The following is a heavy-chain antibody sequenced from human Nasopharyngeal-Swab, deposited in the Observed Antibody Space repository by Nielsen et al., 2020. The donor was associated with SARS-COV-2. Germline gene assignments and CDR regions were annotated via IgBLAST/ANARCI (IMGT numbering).Heavy chain of an antibody. CDR1: GFTFSNSD. V-gene: IGHV3-23*01. CDR3: ARGNYYDSSGYYYVAFDI. Sequence: GGSLRLSCAASGFTFSNSDMSWVRQAPGKGLEWVSGIARSGTTTYYADSVKGRFTISRDNSKNTLYLQMNSLRAEDTAVYYCARGNYYDSSGYYYVAFDIWGQGTMVTVS. J-gene: IGHJ3*02. D-gene: IGHD3-22*01. CDR2: IARSGTTT.